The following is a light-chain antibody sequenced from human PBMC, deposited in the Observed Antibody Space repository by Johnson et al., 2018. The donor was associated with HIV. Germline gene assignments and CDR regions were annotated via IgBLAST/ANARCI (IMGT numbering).Light chain of an antibody. Sequence: QAVLTQPPSVSAAPGQKVTISCSGSSSNIGKNHVSWYQQFPGTAPKLLVYEDDKRPAGIPDRFSGSKSGTSATLGITGLQTGDEADYYCGTWVSSLSAGEVFGTWTKVTVL. CDR1: SSNIGKNH. J-gene: IGLJ1*01. CDR3: GTWVSSLSAGEV. CDR2: EDD. V-gene: IGLV1-51*02.